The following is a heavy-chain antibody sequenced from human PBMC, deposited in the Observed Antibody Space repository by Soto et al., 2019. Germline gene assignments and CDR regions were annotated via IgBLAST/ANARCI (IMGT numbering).Heavy chain of an antibody. Sequence: QVQLQESAPGLVKPSESLSLTCTVSGDSISSFYWTWIRQPPGKGLEWVGYIFSSCSTNYNPSLTSRVTSSVDTSENQFSLKLTSVTAADTAVYYWAIVGYCSSTPCWPIGYFEYWGQGTLVTVSS. V-gene: IGHV4-4*08. CDR1: GDSISSFY. CDR2: IFSSCST. CDR3: AIVGYCSSTPCWPIGYFEY. D-gene: IGHD2-2*01. J-gene: IGHJ4*02.